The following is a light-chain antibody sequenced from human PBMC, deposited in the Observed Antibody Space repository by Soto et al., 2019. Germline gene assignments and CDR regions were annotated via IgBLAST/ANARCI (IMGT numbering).Light chain of an antibody. Sequence: DIPMTQSPSSLSASVGDRVTITCRASQTISSYLNWYQQKPGKAPKLLIYTASSLQSGVPSRFSGRGSGTEYTLTISSLQPEDFATYYCQQSYNSRTFGQGTKVEIK. J-gene: IGKJ1*01. CDR3: QQSYNSRT. CDR1: QTISSY. V-gene: IGKV1-39*01. CDR2: TAS.